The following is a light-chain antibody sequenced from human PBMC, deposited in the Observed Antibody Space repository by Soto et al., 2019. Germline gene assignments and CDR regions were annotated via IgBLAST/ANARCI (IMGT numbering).Light chain of an antibody. J-gene: IGKJ1*01. Sequence: DIQMTQSPSTLSASVGDRATITSRASQSIRYWLAWFPQTEGKAPRLXIYEASRLESGVPSMIIGSGAGTECTRTISSLQPDDVPTDYCPQYTSYPWTFGQGTKVDIK. V-gene: IGKV1-5*03. CDR2: EAS. CDR1: QSIRYW. CDR3: PQYTSYPWT.